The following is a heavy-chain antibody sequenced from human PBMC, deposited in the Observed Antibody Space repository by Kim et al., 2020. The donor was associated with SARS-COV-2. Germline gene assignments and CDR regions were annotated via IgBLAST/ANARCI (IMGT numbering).Heavy chain of an antibody. D-gene: IGHD3-22*01. V-gene: IGHV3-11*05. J-gene: IGHJ4*02. CDR1: GFTFSDYY. CDR2: ISSSSSYT. CDR3: ARGINYYDSSGYYY. Sequence: GGSLRLSCAASGFTFSDYYMSWIRQAPGKGLEWVSYISSSSSYTNYADSVKGRFTISRDNAKNSLYLQMNSLRAEDTAVYYCARGINYYDSSGYYYWGQGTLVTVSS.